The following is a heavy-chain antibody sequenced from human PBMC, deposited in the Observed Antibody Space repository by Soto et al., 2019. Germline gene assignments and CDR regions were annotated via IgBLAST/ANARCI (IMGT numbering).Heavy chain of an antibody. CDR3: ARQVRYCSGNGCPNLFDS. CDR1: GFSLSTSGVG. D-gene: IGHD2-15*01. V-gene: IGHV2-5*02. CDR2: IYWDDDK. J-gene: IGHJ5*01. Sequence: QITLKESGPTLVKPTQTLTLTCTFSGFSLSTSGVGVGWIRQPPGKALEWLALIYWDDDKRYSPSLKTRLSITKDTSKTQVVVTMTNMDPVDTATYYFARQVRYCSGNGCPNLFDSWGQGTLVTVSS.